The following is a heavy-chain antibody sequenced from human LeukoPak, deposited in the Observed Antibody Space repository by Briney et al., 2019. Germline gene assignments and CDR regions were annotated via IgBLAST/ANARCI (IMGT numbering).Heavy chain of an antibody. V-gene: IGHV4-39*07. CDR3: ARVIQDWFDP. CDR1: GGSISSSSYY. CDR2: IYYSGST. Sequence: RPSETLFLTCTVSGGSISSSSYYWGWIRQPPGKGLEWIGSIYYSGSTYYNPSLKSRVTISVDTSKNQFSLKLSSVTAADTAVYYCARVIQDWFDPWGQGTLVTVSS. J-gene: IGHJ5*02.